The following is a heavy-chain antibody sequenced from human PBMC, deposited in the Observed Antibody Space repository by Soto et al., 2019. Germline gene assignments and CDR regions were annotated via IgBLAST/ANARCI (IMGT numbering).Heavy chain of an antibody. CDR2: VSGSGGTT. CDR1: GFTFSSYA. J-gene: IGHJ6*02. Sequence: VQLLESGGGLVQPGGSLRLSCSASGFTFSSYAMSWVRQAPGKGLEWVSAVSGSGGTTYYADSVKGRFTISRDNSKNTLYLQMNSLRAEDTAAYYCAKPPYSSSPYYYYGMDVWGQGTTVTVSS. D-gene: IGHD6-6*01. V-gene: IGHV3-23*01. CDR3: AKPPYSSSPYYYYGMDV.